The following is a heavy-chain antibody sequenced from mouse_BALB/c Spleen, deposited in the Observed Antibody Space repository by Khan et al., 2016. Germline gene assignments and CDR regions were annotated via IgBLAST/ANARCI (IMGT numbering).Heavy chain of an antibody. CDR3: TREGYYPY. V-gene: IGHV14-3*02. CDR1: GFNIKDTY. CDR2: IDPANVNT. J-gene: IGHJ2*01. Sequence: VQLQQSGAELVKPGASVKLSCTASGFNIKDTYMHWVKQRPEQGLEWIGRIDPANVNTKYDPKFQGKATITADPSSYTAYLQLSSLTSEDTAVYYCTREGYYPYWSHGTTLTVSS. D-gene: IGHD2-3*01.